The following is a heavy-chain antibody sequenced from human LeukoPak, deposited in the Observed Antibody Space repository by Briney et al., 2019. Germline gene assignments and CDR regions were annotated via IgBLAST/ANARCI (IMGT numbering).Heavy chain of an antibody. D-gene: IGHD6-19*01. Sequence: TSETLSLTCSVSGGSIRKTIYYWGWIRQPPGKGLEWIGNIYYSGRTYYNPSLNSRVTISLDTSKNQFFLKLSSVTAADSAVYYCARDLLNSSGWYLKVVAFDVWGQGTMVTVSS. CDR2: IYYSGRT. V-gene: IGHV4-39*07. CDR3: ARDLLNSSGWYLKVVAFDV. CDR1: GGSIRKTIYY. J-gene: IGHJ3*01.